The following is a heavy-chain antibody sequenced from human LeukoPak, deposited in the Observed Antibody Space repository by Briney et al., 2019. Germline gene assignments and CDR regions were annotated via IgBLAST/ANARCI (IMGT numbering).Heavy chain of an antibody. J-gene: IGHJ3*02. D-gene: IGHD3-3*01. CDR2: ISSSSSSYI. Sequence: GGSLRLSCAASGFTFSSYSMNWVRQAPGKGLEWVSSISSSSSSYIYYADSVKGRFTISRDNAKNSLYLQMNSLRAEDTAVYYCARDSYYDFFAAGDIWGQGTMVTVSS. CDR3: ARDSYYDFFAAGDI. V-gene: IGHV3-21*01. CDR1: GFTFSSYS.